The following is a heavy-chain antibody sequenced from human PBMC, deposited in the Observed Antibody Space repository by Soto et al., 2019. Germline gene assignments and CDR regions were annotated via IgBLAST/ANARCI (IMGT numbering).Heavy chain of an antibody. CDR1: GGSISSGDYY. CDR3: ARGGVGDTAMVTVSFDY. J-gene: IGHJ4*02. V-gene: IGHV4-30-4*01. Sequence: SETLSLTCTVSGGSISSGDYYWSWIRQPPGKGLEWIGYIYYSGSTYYNPSLKSRVTISVDTSKNQFSLKLSSVTAADTAVYYCARGGVGDTAMVTVSFDYWGQGTLVNVSS. D-gene: IGHD5-18*01. CDR2: IYYSGST.